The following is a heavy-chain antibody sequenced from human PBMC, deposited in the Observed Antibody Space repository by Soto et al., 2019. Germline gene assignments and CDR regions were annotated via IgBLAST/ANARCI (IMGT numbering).Heavy chain of an antibody. Sequence: QVQLVQSVAEVKKPGASVKVSCKASGYTFTSYGISWVRQAPGQGLEWMGWISAYSGNTKYAQKFQGRVTMTTDTSTSTAYMEVRSLRSDDTAVYYCARDAAAGLNDYWGQGTLVTVSS. CDR3: ARDAAAGLNDY. D-gene: IGHD6-13*01. J-gene: IGHJ4*02. CDR2: ISAYSGNT. CDR1: GYTFTSYG. V-gene: IGHV1-18*01.